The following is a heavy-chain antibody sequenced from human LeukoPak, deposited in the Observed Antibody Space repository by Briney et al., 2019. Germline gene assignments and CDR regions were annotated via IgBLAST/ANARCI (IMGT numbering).Heavy chain of an antibody. Sequence: SETLSLTCAVYGGSFSGYYWSWIRQPPGKELEWIGEINHSGSTNYNPSLKSRVTISVDTSKNQFSLKLSSVTAADTAVYYCARAGRIMITFGGNWFDPWGQGTLVTVSS. CDR2: INHSGST. CDR1: GGSFSGYY. CDR3: ARAGRIMITFGGNWFDP. V-gene: IGHV4-34*01. D-gene: IGHD3-16*01. J-gene: IGHJ5*02.